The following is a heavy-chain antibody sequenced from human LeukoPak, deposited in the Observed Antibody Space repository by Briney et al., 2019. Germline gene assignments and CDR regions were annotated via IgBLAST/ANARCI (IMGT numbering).Heavy chain of an antibody. D-gene: IGHD3-22*01. CDR2: IYHSGST. CDR1: GYSISSGYY. V-gene: IGHV4-38-2*01. CDR3: AIGREYYYDSSGYGAFDI. J-gene: IGHJ3*02. Sequence: PSETLSLTCAVSGYSISSGYYWGWIRQPPGKGLEWIGSIYHSGSTYYNPSLKSRVTISVDKSKNQFSLKLSSVTAADTAVYYCAIGREYYYDSSGYGAFDIWGQGTMVTVSS.